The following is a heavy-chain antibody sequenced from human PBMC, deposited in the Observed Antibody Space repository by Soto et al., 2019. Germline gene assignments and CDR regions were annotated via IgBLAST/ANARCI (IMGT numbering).Heavy chain of an antibody. CDR2: ITGSGGST. D-gene: IGHD3-16*01. CDR1: GFTFSSYA. V-gene: IGHV3-23*01. J-gene: IGHJ3*02. CDR3: AKPIGGYDAFDI. Sequence: EVQLLESGGGLVQPGGSLRLSCAASGFTFSSYAMSWVRQAPGKGLGWVSAITGSGGSTYYADSVKGRFTISSDNSKNTLYRPMNSLRAEDTAVYDCAKPIGGYDAFDILGQGTMVTVSS.